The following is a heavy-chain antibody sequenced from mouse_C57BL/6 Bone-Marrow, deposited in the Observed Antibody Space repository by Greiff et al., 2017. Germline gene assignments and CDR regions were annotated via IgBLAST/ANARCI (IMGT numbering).Heavy chain of an antibody. J-gene: IGHJ1*03. CDR3: ARDRGYGSNYWYFDV. Sequence: ESGPGLVKPSQSLSLTCSVTGYSITSGYYWNWIRQFPGNKLEWMGYISYDGSNNYNPSLKNRISITRDTSKNQFFLKLNSVTTEYTATYYCARDRGYGSNYWYFDVWGTGTTVTVSS. D-gene: IGHD1-1*01. CDR1: GYSITSGYY. CDR2: ISYDGSN. V-gene: IGHV3-6*01.